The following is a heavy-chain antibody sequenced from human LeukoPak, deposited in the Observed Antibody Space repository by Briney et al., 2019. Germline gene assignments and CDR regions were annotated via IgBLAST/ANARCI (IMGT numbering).Heavy chain of an antibody. CDR1: GFTFSSYA. CDR2: ISGSGGST. J-gene: IGHJ4*02. V-gene: IGHV3-23*01. Sequence: PGGSLRLSCAASGFTFSSYAMSWVRQAPGKGLEWVSAISGSGGSTYYADSVKGRFTISRDNSKNTLYLQMNSLRAEDTAVYYCAKTLSSGWCFDYFDYWGQGTLVTVSS. D-gene: IGHD6-19*01. CDR3: AKTLSSGWCFDYFDY.